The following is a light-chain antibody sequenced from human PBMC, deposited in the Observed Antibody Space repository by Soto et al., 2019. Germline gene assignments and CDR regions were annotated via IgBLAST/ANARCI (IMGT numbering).Light chain of an antibody. CDR3: SSYTTSNTRQIV. V-gene: IGLV2-14*03. Sequence: QSALTQPASVSGSPGQSINISYTGTSSDVGGYNYVSWYQHHPGKAPKLIIYDVSNRPSGVSNPFSGSKSGNTASLTISGLQPEDEADYYCSSYTTSNTRQIVFGTGTKVTVL. CDR1: SSDVGGYNY. J-gene: IGLJ1*01. CDR2: DVS.